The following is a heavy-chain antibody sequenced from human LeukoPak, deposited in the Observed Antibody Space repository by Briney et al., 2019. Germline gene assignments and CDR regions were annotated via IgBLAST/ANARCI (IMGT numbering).Heavy chain of an antibody. V-gene: IGHV4-34*01. J-gene: IGHJ4*02. CDR2: INHSGST. Sequence: SETLSLTCAVYGGSFSGYYWSWIRQPPGKGLEWIGEINHSGSTNYNPSLKSRVTISVDTFKNQFSLKLSSVTAADTAVYYCARGEMQLNYFDYWGQGTLVTVSS. CDR3: ARGEMQLNYFDY. D-gene: IGHD6-6*01. CDR1: GGSFSGYY.